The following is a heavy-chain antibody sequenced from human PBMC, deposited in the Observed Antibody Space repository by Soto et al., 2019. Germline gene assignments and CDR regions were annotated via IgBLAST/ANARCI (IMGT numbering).Heavy chain of an antibody. Sequence: SETLSLTCAFYGVSFIGYYWILIRQPPGKGLEWIGEINHSGTTNYNPSLRSRVTISLDTSKSHFTLKLSSVTAADTAVYFCARAATEPTFFYGAEYFQHWGQGTLVTVSS. D-gene: IGHD6-25*01. CDR2: INHSGTT. CDR3: ARAATEPTFFYGAEYFQH. V-gene: IGHV4-34*01. J-gene: IGHJ1*01. CDR1: GVSFIGYY.